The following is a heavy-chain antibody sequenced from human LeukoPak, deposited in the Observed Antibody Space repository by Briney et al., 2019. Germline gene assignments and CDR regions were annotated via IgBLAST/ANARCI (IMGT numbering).Heavy chain of an antibody. J-gene: IGHJ6*03. D-gene: IGHD7-27*01. CDR2: IYMSGST. V-gene: IGHV4-61*02. Sequence: SQTLSLTCTVSGGSISSGNYYWSWIRQPAGKGLEWIGRIYMSGSTDYNPSFKSRVTMSVDTSKNQVSLKLRSVTAADTAVYYCARVVWGGDFHYSLDVWGKGTTVIVSS. CDR3: ARVVWGGDFHYSLDV. CDR1: GGSISSGNYY.